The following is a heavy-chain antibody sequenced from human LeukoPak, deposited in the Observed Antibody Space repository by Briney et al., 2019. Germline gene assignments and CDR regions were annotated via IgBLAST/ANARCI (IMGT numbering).Heavy chain of an antibody. CDR2: INSDGSST. CDR1: GFTFSSYW. Sequence: PGGSLRLSCAASGFTFSSYWMHWVRQAPGKGLVWVSRINSDGSSTSYADSVKGRFTISRDNAKNTLYLQMNSLRAEDTAVYYCARVGRRWLQFDYWGQGTLVTVSS. V-gene: IGHV3-74*01. D-gene: IGHD5-24*01. CDR3: ARVGRRWLQFDY. J-gene: IGHJ4*02.